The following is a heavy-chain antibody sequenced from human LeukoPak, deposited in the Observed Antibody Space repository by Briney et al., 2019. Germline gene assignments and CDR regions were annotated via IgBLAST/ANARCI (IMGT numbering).Heavy chain of an antibody. D-gene: IGHD3-22*01. V-gene: IGHV4-59*08. CDR2: IYYSGST. Sequence: SETLSLTCTVSGGSISSYYWSLIRQPPGKELEWIGYIYYSGSTNYNPSLKSRVTISVDTSKNQFSLKLSSVTAADTAVYYCARHGGPYSYDSSGPGDYWGQGTLVTVSS. CDR1: GGSISSYY. CDR3: ARHGGPYSYDSSGPGDY. J-gene: IGHJ4*02.